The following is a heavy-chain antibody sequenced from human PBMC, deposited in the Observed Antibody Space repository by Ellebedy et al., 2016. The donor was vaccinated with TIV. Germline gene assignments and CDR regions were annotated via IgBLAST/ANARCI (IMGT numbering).Heavy chain of an antibody. Sequence: SVKVSXXASGGTFSTYAFSWVRQAPGQGLEWMGGIIPIFGTANYAQRFQGRVTITADESTSTTYMELSSLRSEDTAVYYCARGVNVQSRYFDWSVDYWGQGTLVTVSS. CDR1: GGTFSTYA. J-gene: IGHJ4*02. D-gene: IGHD3-9*01. V-gene: IGHV1-69*13. CDR3: ARGVNVQSRYFDWSVDY. CDR2: IIPIFGTA.